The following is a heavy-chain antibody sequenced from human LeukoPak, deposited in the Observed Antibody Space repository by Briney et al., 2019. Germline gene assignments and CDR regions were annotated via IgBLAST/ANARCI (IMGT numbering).Heavy chain of an antibody. CDR3: AKDLTTVTSQGDY. J-gene: IGHJ4*02. CDR2: IRYDGSSE. Sequence: GGSLRLSCAASGFTFSSYEMNWVRQAPGKGLEWVAFIRYDGSSEYYADSVKGRFTISRDNSKNTLSLQMNSLRPEDTAIYYCAKDLTTVTSQGDYWGQGTVVTVSS. D-gene: IGHD4-17*01. V-gene: IGHV3-30*02. CDR1: GFTFSSYE.